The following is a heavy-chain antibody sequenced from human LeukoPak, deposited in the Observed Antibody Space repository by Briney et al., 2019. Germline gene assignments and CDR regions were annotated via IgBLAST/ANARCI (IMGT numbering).Heavy chain of an antibody. V-gene: IGHV4-34*01. J-gene: IGHJ4*02. CDR3: ARAVTARPLDY. CDR2: INHSGST. Sequence: LRLSCAASGFTFSDYYMSWIRQPPGKGLEWIGEINHSGSTNYNPSLKSRVIISVDTSKNQFSLKLNSVTAADTAVYYCARAVTARPLDYWGQGTLLTVSS. D-gene: IGHD6-6*01. CDR1: GFTFSDYY.